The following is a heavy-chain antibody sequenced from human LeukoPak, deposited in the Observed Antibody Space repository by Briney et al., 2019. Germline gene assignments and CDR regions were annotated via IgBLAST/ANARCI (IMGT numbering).Heavy chain of an antibody. D-gene: IGHD4-23*01. V-gene: IGHV1-69*06. CDR3: AIRPVYGGKSFHFDY. J-gene: IGHJ4*02. Sequence: SVKVSCKASGGTFSSYAISWVRQAPGQGLEWMGGIIPIFGTANYAQKFQGRVTITADKSTSTAYMELSSLRSEDTAVYYCAIRPVYGGKSFHFDYWGQGTLVTVSS. CDR2: IIPIFGTA. CDR1: GGTFSSYA.